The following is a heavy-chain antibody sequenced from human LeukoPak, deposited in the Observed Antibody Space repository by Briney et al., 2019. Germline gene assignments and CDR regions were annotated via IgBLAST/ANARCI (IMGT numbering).Heavy chain of an antibody. D-gene: IGHD3-10*01. V-gene: IGHV3-73*01. Sequence: PGGSLRLSCAASGFTFSGSAMHWVRQASGKGLELVGRIRSKANSYVTAYAASVKGRFTISRDDSKNTAYLQMNSLKTEDTAVYYCTRAYGSGSYQPSFDYWGQGTLVTVSS. CDR1: GFTFSGSA. CDR3: TRAYGSGSYQPSFDY. CDR2: IRSKANSYVT. J-gene: IGHJ4*02.